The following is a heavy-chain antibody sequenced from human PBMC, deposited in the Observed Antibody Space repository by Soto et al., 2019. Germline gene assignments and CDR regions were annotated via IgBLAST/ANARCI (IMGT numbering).Heavy chain of an antibody. J-gene: IGHJ6*02. CDR2: ISSSGDST. CDR1: GFTFNNYA. D-gene: IGHD3-22*01. CDR3: ARDADYPDSTGYYRAWWYYPIDV. V-gene: IGHV3-23*01. Sequence: EVQLLESGGALVQSGGSLRLSCAASGFTFNNYAMGWVRQAPGKGLQWVSSISSSGDSTYYRDSVKGRFTISRDNSKNTLYVQMTSLRVEDTAVYYCARDADYPDSTGYYRAWWYYPIDVWGQGTTVTVSS.